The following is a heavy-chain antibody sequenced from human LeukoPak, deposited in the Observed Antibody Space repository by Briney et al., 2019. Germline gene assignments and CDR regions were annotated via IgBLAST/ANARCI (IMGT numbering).Heavy chain of an antibody. CDR2: IYYSGST. J-gene: IGHJ4*02. CDR3: ASSIYYYDSSGYSDY. Sequence: PSETLSLTCTVSGGSISSYYWSWIRQPPGKGLEWIGYIYYSGSTYYNPSLKSRVTILVDTSKNQFSLKLSSVTAADTAVYYCASSIYYYDSSGYSDYWGQGTLVTVSS. D-gene: IGHD3-22*01. V-gene: IGHV4-59*06. CDR1: GGSISSYY.